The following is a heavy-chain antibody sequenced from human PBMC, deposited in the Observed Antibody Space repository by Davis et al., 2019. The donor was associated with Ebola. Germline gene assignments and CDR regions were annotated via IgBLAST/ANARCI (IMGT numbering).Heavy chain of an antibody. CDR2: IYYSGST. J-gene: IGHJ4*02. D-gene: IGHD7-27*01. Sequence: PSETLSLTCTVSGGSISSYYWSWIRQPPGKGLEWIGYIYYSGSTNYNPSLKSRVTISVDTSKNQFSLKLSSVTAADTAVYYCARASELGTSGDFDYWGQGTLVTVSS. CDR3: ARASELGTSGDFDY. V-gene: IGHV4-59*01. CDR1: GGSISSYY.